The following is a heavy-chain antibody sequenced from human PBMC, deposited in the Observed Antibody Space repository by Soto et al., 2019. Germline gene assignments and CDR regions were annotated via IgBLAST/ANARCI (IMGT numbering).Heavy chain of an antibody. V-gene: IGHV3-74*01. CDR1: GFTLSSHW. D-gene: IGHD1-26*01. CDR2: ISSDGSSI. Sequence: WSLRLSCAASGFTLSSHWIHWVRQAPGMGLVWVSRISSDGSSIVYADSVKGRFTLSRDNAKDTLYLQMNSLRAEDTAVYYCARVGGGGSGSYFDSWGQGTLVTVSS. J-gene: IGHJ4*02. CDR3: ARVGGGGSGSYFDS.